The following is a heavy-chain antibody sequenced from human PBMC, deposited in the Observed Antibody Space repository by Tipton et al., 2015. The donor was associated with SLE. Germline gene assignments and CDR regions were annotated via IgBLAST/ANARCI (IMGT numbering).Heavy chain of an antibody. CDR3: ARRDGYSSIWNWFDP. D-gene: IGHD6-13*01. Sequence: GLVKPSETLSLTCSVFGGSVSSAGYYWTWIRQSPGKGLEFIGFFYYTGSTNYNPSLKSRVTISVDTSKNQFSLKLSSVTAADTAVYYCARRDGYSSIWNWFDPWGQGTLVTASS. J-gene: IGHJ5*02. CDR2: FYYTGST. CDR1: GGSVSSAGYY. V-gene: IGHV4-61*08.